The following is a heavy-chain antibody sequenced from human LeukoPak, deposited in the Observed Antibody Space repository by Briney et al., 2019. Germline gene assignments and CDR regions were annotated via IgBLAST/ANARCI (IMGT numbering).Heavy chain of an antibody. Sequence: TGGSLRLSCAASGFTFSSYAMSWVRQAPGKGLECVSAISGSGGSTYYADSVKGRFTISRDNSKNTLYLQMNSLRAEDTAVYYCATQIDYDFWSGYYGYWGQGTLVTVSS. CDR3: ATQIDYDFWSGYYGY. CDR1: GFTFSSYA. D-gene: IGHD3-3*01. CDR2: ISGSGGST. V-gene: IGHV3-23*01. J-gene: IGHJ4*02.